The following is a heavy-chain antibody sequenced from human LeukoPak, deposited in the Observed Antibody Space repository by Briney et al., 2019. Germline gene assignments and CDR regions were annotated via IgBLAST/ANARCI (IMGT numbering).Heavy chain of an antibody. D-gene: IGHD3-10*01. Sequence: GGSLRLSCAASGFTFSSYAMSWVRQAPGKGLEWVSAISGSGGSTYYADSVKGRFTISRDNSKNTLYLQMNSLRAEDTAVYYCAKGSYYYGSGRYYFDYWGQGTLVTVSS. V-gene: IGHV3-23*01. CDR2: ISGSGGST. J-gene: IGHJ4*02. CDR1: GFTFSSYA. CDR3: AKGSYYYGSGRYYFDY.